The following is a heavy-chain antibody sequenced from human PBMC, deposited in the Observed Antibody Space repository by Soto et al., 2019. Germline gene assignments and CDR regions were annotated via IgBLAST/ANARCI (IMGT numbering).Heavy chain of an antibody. D-gene: IGHD3-10*01. Sequence: ASVKVSCKXSGYIFTNYYMHWVRQAPGQGPEWMGLINPSGGSTTYAQKFQGRVTMTRDTSTTTVYMELSSLRSEDTAVYYCARGSGTYVFFDYWGQGTLVTVSS. CDR2: INPSGGST. V-gene: IGHV1-46*01. CDR1: GYIFTNYY. J-gene: IGHJ4*02. CDR3: ARGSGTYVFFDY.